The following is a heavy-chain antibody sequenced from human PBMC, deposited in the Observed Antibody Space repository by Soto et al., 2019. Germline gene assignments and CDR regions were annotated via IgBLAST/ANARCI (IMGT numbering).Heavy chain of an antibody. D-gene: IGHD1-26*01. Sequence: SETLSLTCTISGGSISVYYWSWIRQSPRRGLEWIGYVYDNGRPYYSPSLKSRVIISADTSKNQISLKLTSATAADTAVYYCARGVGSSPPQYWGRGTLVTVSS. CDR1: GGSISVYY. CDR3: ARGVGSSPPQY. V-gene: IGHV4-59*01. CDR2: VYDNGRP. J-gene: IGHJ4*02.